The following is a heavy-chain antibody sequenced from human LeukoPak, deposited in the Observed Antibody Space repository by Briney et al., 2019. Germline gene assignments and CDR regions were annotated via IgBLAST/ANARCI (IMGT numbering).Heavy chain of an antibody. CDR3: ATSGGYEKLKD. J-gene: IGHJ4*02. V-gene: IGHV1-69*13. CDR1: GGTFSSYA. CDR2: IIPIFGTA. Sequence: SVRVSCKASGGTFSSYAISWVRQAPGRGLEWMGGIIPIFGTANYAQKFQGRVTITADESTSTAYMELSSLRSEDTAVYYCATSGGYEKLKDWGQGTLVTVSS. D-gene: IGHD5-12*01.